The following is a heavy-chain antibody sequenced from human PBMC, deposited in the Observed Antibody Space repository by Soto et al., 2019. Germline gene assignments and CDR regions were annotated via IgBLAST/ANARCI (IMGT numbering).Heavy chain of an antibody. CDR3: AHRLAATGLFDY. CDR2: IYWDDDK. J-gene: IGHJ4*02. Sequence: QITLKESGPTLVKPTQTLTLTCTFSGFSLSTSGVGVGWIRQPPGKALEWLALIYWDDDKRYSPSLKSRLTIIKDTSKTQVVLTMTNMDPVDTATYYCAHRLAATGLFDYWGQGTLVTVSS. D-gene: IGHD6-13*01. CDR1: GFSLSTSGVG. V-gene: IGHV2-5*02.